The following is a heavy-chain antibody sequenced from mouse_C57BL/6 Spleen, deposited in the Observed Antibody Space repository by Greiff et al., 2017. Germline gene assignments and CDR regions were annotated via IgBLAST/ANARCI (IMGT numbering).Heavy chain of an antibody. CDR3: ATYYGSPYYAMDY. Sequence: QVQLQQPGAELVMPGASVKLSCKASGYTFTSSWMHWVKQRPGQGLEWIGEIDPSDSYTNYNQKFKGKSTLTVDKSSSTAYMQLSSLTSEDSAVYYCATYYGSPYYAMDYWGQGTSVTVSS. CDR2: IDPSDSYT. CDR1: GYTFTSSW. V-gene: IGHV1-69*01. J-gene: IGHJ4*01. D-gene: IGHD1-1*01.